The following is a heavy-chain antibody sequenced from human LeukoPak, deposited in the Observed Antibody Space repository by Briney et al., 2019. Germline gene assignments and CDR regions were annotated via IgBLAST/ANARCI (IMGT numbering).Heavy chain of an antibody. CDR2: ISSSSSYI. D-gene: IGHD3-10*01. J-gene: IGHJ4*02. V-gene: IGHV3-21*01. Sequence: PGGSLRLSCAASGFTFSSYSMNWVRQAPGKGLEWVSSISSSSSYIYYADSVKGRFTISRDNAKNSLYLQMNSLRAEDTAVYYCARHVYYYGSGSYYKYWGQGTLVTVSS. CDR3: ARHVYYYGSGSYYKY. CDR1: GFTFSSYS.